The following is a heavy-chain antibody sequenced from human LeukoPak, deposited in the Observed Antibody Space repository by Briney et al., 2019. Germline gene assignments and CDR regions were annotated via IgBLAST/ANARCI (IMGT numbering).Heavy chain of an antibody. CDR3: ARHAPQYYYDSSGYFPGPGDY. D-gene: IGHD3-22*01. CDR1: GDSIIRSIHC. Sequence: SETLSLTCTVSGDSIIRSIHCWGWIRQPPGKGLEWIGSIYYSGRTYYNPSLKSRVTISVDTSKSQSSLKLSSVTAADTAVYYCARHAPQYYYDSSGYFPGPGDYWGQGTLVTVSS. V-gene: IGHV4-39*01. J-gene: IGHJ4*02. CDR2: IYYSGRT.